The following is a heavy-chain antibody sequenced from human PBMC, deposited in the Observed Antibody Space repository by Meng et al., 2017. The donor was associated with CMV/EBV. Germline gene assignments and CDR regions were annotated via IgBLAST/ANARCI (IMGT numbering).Heavy chain of an antibody. V-gene: IGHV1-2*02. J-gene: IGHJ5*02. CDR3: TRDAHLTTVTPNWFDP. CDR1: GDTFTDYY. CDR2: INPNSGDT. Sequence: QGQRVPSGAELRKPGAPVKVSGKASGDTFTDYYMHWVRQAPGQGLEWMGCINPNSGDTNYAQKFQGRVTMTRDTSISTAYMELSRLRSDDTAVYYCTRDAHLTTVTPNWFDPWGQGTLVTVSS. D-gene: IGHD4-17*01.